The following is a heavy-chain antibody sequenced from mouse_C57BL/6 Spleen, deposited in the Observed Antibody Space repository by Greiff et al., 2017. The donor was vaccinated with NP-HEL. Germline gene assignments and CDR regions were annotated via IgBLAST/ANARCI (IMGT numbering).Heavy chain of an antibody. Sequence: DVMLVESGGGLVKPGGSLKLSCAASGFTFSSYTMSWVRQTPEKRLEWVATISGGGGNTYYPDSVKGRFTISRDNAKNTLYLQMSSLRSEDTALYYCARADWDEGYYYAMDYWGQGTSVTVSS. CDR3: ARADWDEGYYYAMDY. CDR2: ISGGGGNT. D-gene: IGHD4-1*01. V-gene: IGHV5-9*01. J-gene: IGHJ4*01. CDR1: GFTFSSYT.